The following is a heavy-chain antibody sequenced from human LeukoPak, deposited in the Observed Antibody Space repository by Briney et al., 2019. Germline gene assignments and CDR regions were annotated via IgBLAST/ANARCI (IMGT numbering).Heavy chain of an antibody. D-gene: IGHD1-26*01. CDR1: GFTFSSYW. Sequence: GGSLRLSCAASGFTFSSYWMHWVRQGPGKGLVWVSRINSDGSSTSYADSVKGRFTISRDNAKNTLYLQMNSLRAGDTAVYYCARGAQSWEPDNWFDPWGQGTLVTVSS. J-gene: IGHJ5*02. CDR3: ARGAQSWEPDNWFDP. CDR2: INSDGSST. V-gene: IGHV3-74*01.